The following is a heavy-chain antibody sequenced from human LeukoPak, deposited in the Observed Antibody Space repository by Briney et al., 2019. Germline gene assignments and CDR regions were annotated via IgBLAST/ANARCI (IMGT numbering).Heavy chain of an antibody. D-gene: IGHD2-2*02. Sequence: ASVKVSCKASGYTFTSYDINWVRQATGQGPEWMGWMNPNSGNTGYAQKFQGRVTITRNTSISTAYMELSSLRSEGTAVYYCARGHGMYQLLYRAFDIWGQGTMVTVSS. CDR2: MNPNSGNT. CDR1: GYTFTSYD. J-gene: IGHJ3*02. CDR3: ARGHGMYQLLYRAFDI. V-gene: IGHV1-8*03.